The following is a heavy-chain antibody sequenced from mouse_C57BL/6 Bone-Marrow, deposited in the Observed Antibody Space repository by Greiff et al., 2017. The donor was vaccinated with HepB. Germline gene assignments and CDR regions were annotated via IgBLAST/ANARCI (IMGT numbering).Heavy chain of an antibody. J-gene: IGHJ3*01. V-gene: IGHV8-8*01. D-gene: IGHD2-1*01. CDR3: ARPIYYGNPGFAY. CDR2: IWWDDDK. CDR1: GFSLSTFGMG. Sequence: QVTLKECGPGILQPSQTLSLTCSFSGFSLSTFGMGVGWIRQPSGKGLEWLAHIWWDDDKYYNPALKSRRTISKDTSKNQVFLKIANVDTADTATYYCARPIYYGNPGFAYWGQGTLVTVSA.